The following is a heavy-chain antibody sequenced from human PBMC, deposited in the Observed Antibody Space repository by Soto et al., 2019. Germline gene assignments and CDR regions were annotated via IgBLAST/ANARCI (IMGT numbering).Heavy chain of an antibody. D-gene: IGHD6-19*01. V-gene: IGHV5-51*01. CDR2: IYPGDSDT. Sequence: PGESLKISCKGSGYSFTSYWIGWVRKMPGKGLEWMGIIYPGDSDTRYSPSFQGQVTISADKSISTAYLQWSSLKASDTAMYYCARPGPSGWYWVDAFDIWGQGTMVTVSS. J-gene: IGHJ3*02. CDR3: ARPGPSGWYWVDAFDI. CDR1: GYSFTSYW.